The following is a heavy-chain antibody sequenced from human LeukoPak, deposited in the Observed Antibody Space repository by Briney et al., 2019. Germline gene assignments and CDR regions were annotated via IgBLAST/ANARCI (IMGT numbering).Heavy chain of an antibody. Sequence: SETLSLTCTVSGYSISSGYHWGWIRQPPGKGLEWIGSMYHSGSTYYNPPLKSRVTISEDTSKNQFSLKLSSVTAADTAVYYCARGRGYSYGYEYFDYWGQGTLVTVSS. D-gene: IGHD5-18*01. V-gene: IGHV4-38-2*02. J-gene: IGHJ4*02. CDR1: GYSISSGYH. CDR2: MYHSGST. CDR3: ARGRGYSYGYEYFDY.